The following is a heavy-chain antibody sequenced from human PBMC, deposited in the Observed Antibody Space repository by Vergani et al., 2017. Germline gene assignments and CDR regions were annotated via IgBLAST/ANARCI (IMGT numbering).Heavy chain of an antibody. V-gene: IGHV4-59*01. J-gene: IGHJ6*03. CDR1: GGSISSYY. CDR3: ARVSSDYNYYYMDV. Sequence: QVQLQESGPGLVKPSETLSLTCTVSGGSISSYYWSWIRQPPGKGLEWIGYIYYSGSTNYNPSLKSRVTTSVDTSKNQFSLKLSSVTAADTAVYYCARVSSDYNYYYMDVRGKGTTVTVSS. D-gene: IGHD2/OR15-2a*01. CDR2: IYYSGST.